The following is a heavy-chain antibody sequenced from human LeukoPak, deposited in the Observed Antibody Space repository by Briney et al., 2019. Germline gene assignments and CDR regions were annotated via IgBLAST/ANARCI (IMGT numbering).Heavy chain of an antibody. J-gene: IGHJ4*02. D-gene: IGHD3-22*01. Sequence: ASVKVSCKASGYTFTSYGISWVRQAPGQGLEWMGWTSAYNGNTNYAQKLQGRVTMTTDTSTSTAYMELRSLRSDDTAVYYCARDWYYYYDSSGLDYWGQGTLVTVSS. CDR3: ARDWYYYYDSSGLDY. CDR2: TSAYNGNT. V-gene: IGHV1-18*01. CDR1: GYTFTSYG.